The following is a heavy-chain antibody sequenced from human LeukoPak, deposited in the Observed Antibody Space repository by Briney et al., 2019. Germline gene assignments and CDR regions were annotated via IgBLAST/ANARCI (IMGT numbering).Heavy chain of an antibody. CDR2: INTNTGKP. J-gene: IGHJ4*02. D-gene: IGHD2-2*01. CDR1: GGTFSSYA. V-gene: IGHV7-4-1*02. CDR3: ARAASLDY. Sequence: ASVKVSCKASGGTFSSYAISWVRQAPGQGLEWMGWINTNTGKPTYAQGFTGRFVFSLDSSVSTAYLQINSLNAEGTAVYYCARAASLDYWGQGTLVTVSS.